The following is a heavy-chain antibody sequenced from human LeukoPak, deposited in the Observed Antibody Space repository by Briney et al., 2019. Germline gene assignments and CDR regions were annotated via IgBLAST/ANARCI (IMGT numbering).Heavy chain of an antibody. D-gene: IGHD4-17*01. CDR3: AKGLTTVTTRCFDY. Sequence: GGSLRLSCAASGFTFSSYWMHWVRQAPGKGLVWVSRINSDGSSTSYADSVKGRFTISRDSAKNSLYLQMNSLRAEDTALYYCAKGLTTVTTRCFDYWGQGTLVTVSS. CDR1: GFTFSSYW. J-gene: IGHJ4*02. CDR2: INSDGSST. V-gene: IGHV3-74*01.